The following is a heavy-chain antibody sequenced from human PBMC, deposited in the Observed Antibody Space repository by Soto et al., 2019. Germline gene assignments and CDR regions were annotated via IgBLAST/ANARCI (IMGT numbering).Heavy chain of an antibody. J-gene: IGHJ6*02. CDR3: ASVLYYGSGSYSPYGMDV. CDR1: GVSFNNNG. Sequence: QVQLVQSGAEVKKPGSSVKVSCPTSGVSFNNNGIGWVRQAPGHGLEWMGGVIPPFRTSNYARKFQDRISSTADASTCTVNMELSSLTSEDTAQYYCASVLYYGSGSYSPYGMDVWGQGTTVTVSS. V-gene: IGHV1-69*01. CDR2: VIPPFRTS. D-gene: IGHD3-10*01.